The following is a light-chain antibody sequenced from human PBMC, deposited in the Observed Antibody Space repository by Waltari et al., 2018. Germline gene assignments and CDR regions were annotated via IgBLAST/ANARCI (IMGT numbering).Light chain of an antibody. CDR3: QQRKTWPIT. V-gene: IGKV3-11*01. Sequence: EIVLTQSPATLSLSPGERATLSCRASQRVSSFLAWYQQNRGQAPRLLIYDASTRATGIPARFSGSGSGTDITLTISSLEPEDCAVYYCQQRKTWPITFGQGTRLEIK. J-gene: IGKJ5*01. CDR1: QRVSSF. CDR2: DAS.